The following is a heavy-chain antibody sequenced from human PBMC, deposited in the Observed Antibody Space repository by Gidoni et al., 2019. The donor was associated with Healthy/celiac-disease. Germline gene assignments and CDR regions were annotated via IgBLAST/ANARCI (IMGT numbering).Heavy chain of an antibody. CDR3: AKGPTTYYYGLGSYESTARHPFDY. D-gene: IGHD3-10*01. Sequence: EVQLLESGGGLVQPGGSLRLSCAASGFTFSRHAMSWVRQAPGRGLEWVSAISGSCGSTYYADPVKGRFTISSDNSKNTLYLQMNSLRAEDTAVYYCAKGPTTYYYGLGSYESTARHPFDYWGQGTLVTVSS. CDR1: GFTFSRHA. V-gene: IGHV3-23*01. CDR2: ISGSCGST. J-gene: IGHJ4*02.